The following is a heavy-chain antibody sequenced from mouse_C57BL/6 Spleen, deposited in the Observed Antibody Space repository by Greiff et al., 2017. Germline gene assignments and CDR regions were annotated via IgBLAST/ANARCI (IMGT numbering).Heavy chain of an antibody. J-gene: IGHJ1*03. CDR2: IDPSYGDT. V-gene: IGHV1-52*01. D-gene: IGHD1-1*01. Sequence: QVQLQQPGAELVRPGSSVKLSCKASGYTFTSSWMHWVKQRPIQGLEWIGNIDPSYGDTHYNQKFKDKATLTVDQSSSTAYMQLSSLTSEDSAVXYCARRCYGSSRNWYYDVWGTGTTVTVSS. CDR1: GYTFTSSW. CDR3: ARRCYGSSRNWYYDV.